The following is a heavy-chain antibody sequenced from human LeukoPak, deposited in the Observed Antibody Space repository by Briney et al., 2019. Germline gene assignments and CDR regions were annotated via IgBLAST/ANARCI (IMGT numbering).Heavy chain of an antibody. D-gene: IGHD5-18*01. CDR2: VSYDGSNK. CDR1: GFTFSSYG. CDR3: AKDKRRGYNYGRNYFYYGMDV. Sequence: GGSLRLSCAASGFTFSSYGKHWVRQAPGKGLEWVTVVSYDGSNKYYADSVKGRFTISRDNSKNTLYLQMNSPRAEDTAVYYCAKDKRRGYNYGRNYFYYGMDVWGQGTTVTVSS. J-gene: IGHJ6*02. V-gene: IGHV3-30*18.